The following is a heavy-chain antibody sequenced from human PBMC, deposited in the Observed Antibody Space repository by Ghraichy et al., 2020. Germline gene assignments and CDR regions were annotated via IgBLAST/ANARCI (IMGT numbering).Heavy chain of an antibody. Sequence: SETLSLTCAVYGGSFSGYYWSWIRQPPGKGLEWIGEINHSGSTNYNPSLKSRVTISVDTSKNQFSLKLSSVTAADTAVYYCAKAYCSGGSCYHDYLGQGTLVTVSS. D-gene: IGHD2-15*01. CDR3: AKAYCSGGSCYHDY. CDR1: GGSFSGYY. J-gene: IGHJ4*02. CDR2: INHSGST. V-gene: IGHV4-34*01.